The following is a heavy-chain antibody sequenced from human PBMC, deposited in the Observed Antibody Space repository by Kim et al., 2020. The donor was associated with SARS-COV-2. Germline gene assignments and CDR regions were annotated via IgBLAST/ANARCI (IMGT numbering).Heavy chain of an antibody. J-gene: IGHJ4*02. V-gene: IGHV3-23*01. CDR1: GFTFSSYD. CDR3: AKDRLLWFVESFDY. CDR2: ISGSGGTT. D-gene: IGHD3-10*01. Sequence: GGSLRLSCAASGFTFSSYDMNWVRQAPGKGLEWVSYISGSGGTTYYADSVKGRFTISRDNSKNTLYLQMNSLRAEDTAVYYCAKDRLLWFVESFDYWGQGTPVTVSS.